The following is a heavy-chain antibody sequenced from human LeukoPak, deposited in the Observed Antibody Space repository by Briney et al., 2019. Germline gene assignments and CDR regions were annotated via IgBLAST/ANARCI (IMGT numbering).Heavy chain of an antibody. CDR2: IHFSGST. Sequence: PSETLSLTCTVPDASISGYYWSWIRQPPGKGLEWIGSIHFSGSTNYNPPLRSRVTISVDTSKNQLSLKLSSVTAADTAVYYCARDLGGIYFDYWGQGTLVTVSS. V-gene: IGHV4-59*01. J-gene: IGHJ4*02. D-gene: IGHD1-26*01. CDR3: ARDLGGIYFDY. CDR1: DASISGYY.